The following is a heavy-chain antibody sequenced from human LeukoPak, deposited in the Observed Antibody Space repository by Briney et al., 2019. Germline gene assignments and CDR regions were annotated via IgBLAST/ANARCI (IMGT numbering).Heavy chain of an antibody. J-gene: IGHJ4*02. CDR3: ARLTDYYGSGSYSPDY. CDR1: GGSISSSRYY. Sequence: MPSETLSLTCTVSGGSISSSRYYWGWIRQPPGKGLVWIGCIYYSGITYYHTSLKSRIAISVNTSKNPFSLKLSSVTAADTAVYYCARLTDYYGSGSYSPDYWGQGTLVTVSS. CDR2: IYYSGIT. D-gene: IGHD3-10*01. V-gene: IGHV4-39*01.